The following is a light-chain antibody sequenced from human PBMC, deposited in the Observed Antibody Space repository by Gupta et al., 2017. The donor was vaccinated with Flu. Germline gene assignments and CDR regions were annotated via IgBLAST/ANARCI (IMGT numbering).Light chain of an antibody. CDR2: DAS. J-gene: IGKJ5*01. Sequence: ATLSLSPGERATLSCRASQSVSSYLAWYQQKPGQAPRLLIYDASNRATGIPARFSGSGSGTDFTLTISSLEPEDFAVYYCQQRSNWPPFTFGQWTRLEIK. CDR3: QQRSNWPPFT. V-gene: IGKV3-11*01. CDR1: QSVSSY.